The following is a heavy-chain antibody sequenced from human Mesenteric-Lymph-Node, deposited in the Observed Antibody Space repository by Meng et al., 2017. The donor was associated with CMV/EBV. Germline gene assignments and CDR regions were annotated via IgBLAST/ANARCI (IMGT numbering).Heavy chain of an antibody. CDR2: INPDSGDT. V-gene: IGHV1-2*02. CDR3: ATGATY. CDR1: GYTFTGYY. Sequence: ASVKVSCKASGYTFTGYYMHWVRQAPGQGLEWMGWINPDSGDTTCTQRFQGRVTMTRDTSISTAYMELSRLRSDDTAVYYCATGATYWGQGTLVTVSS. J-gene: IGHJ4*02.